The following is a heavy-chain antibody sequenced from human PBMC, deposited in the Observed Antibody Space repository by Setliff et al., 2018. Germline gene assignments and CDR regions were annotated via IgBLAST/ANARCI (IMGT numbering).Heavy chain of an antibody. J-gene: IGHJ6*03. V-gene: IGHV5-51*01. D-gene: IGHD6-19*01. Sequence: GESLKISCKGSGYNFASCWIAWVRQMPGKGLEWMGIIYPDDSDTRYSPSFQGQVTISADKSISTAYLQWSSLKASDTAMYYCARQIGSSLSHFYYYMDVWGKGTTVTVSS. CDR2: IYPDDSDT. CDR3: ARQIGSSLSHFYYYMDV. CDR1: GYNFASCW.